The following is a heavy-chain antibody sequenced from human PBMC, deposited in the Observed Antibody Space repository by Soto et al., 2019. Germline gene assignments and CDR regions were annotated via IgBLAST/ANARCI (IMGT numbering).Heavy chain of an antibody. D-gene: IGHD3-10*01. CDR1: GFTFSSYG. J-gene: IGHJ4*02. V-gene: IGHV3-30*18. CDR2: ISYDGSNK. CDR3: AKERITMVRGVISLVDY. Sequence: GGSLRLSCAASGFTFSSYGMHWVRQAPGKGLEWVAVISYDGSNKYYADSVKGRFTISRDNSKNTLYLQMNSLRAEDTAVYYCAKERITMVRGVISLVDYWGQGTLVTVSS.